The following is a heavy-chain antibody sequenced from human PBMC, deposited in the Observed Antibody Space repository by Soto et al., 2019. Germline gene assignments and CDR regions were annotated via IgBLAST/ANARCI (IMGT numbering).Heavy chain of an antibody. CDR3: ARAPRSGYDWPAPAQFDY. CDR1: GGSVSSGSYY. D-gene: IGHD5-12*01. Sequence: QVQLQESGPGLVKPSETLSLTCTVSGGSVSSGSYYWSWIRQPPGKGLEWIGYIYYSGSTNYNPSLKSRVTISVDTSKNQFSLKLSSVTAADTAVYYCARAPRSGYDWPAPAQFDYWGQGTLVTVSS. CDR2: IYYSGST. J-gene: IGHJ4*02. V-gene: IGHV4-61*01.